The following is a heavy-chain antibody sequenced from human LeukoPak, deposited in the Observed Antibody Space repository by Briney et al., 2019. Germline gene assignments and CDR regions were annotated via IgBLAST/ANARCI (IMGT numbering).Heavy chain of an antibody. J-gene: IGHJ4*02. D-gene: IGHD1-26*01. CDR2: IYHSGST. Sequence: SETLSLTCAVSGGSISSGGYSWSWIRQPPGKGLEWIGYIYHSGSTYYNPSLKSRVTISVDRSKNQFSLKLSSVTAADTAVYYCARGGSYYSASFDYWGQRTLVTVSS. CDR1: GGSISSGGYS. V-gene: IGHV4-30-2*01. CDR3: ARGGSYYSASFDY.